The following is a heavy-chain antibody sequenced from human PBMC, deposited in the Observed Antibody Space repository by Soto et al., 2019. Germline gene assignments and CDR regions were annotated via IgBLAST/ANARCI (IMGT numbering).Heavy chain of an antibody. Sequence: QVQLQESGPGLVKPSQTLSLTCTVSGGSISSGGYYWSWIRQHPGKGLEWIGYIYYSGSTYYNPSLKSRVTISVDTSKNQFSLKLSSVTAADTALYYCARGPKIFGVVIIRGWFDPWGQGTLVTVSS. CDR1: GGSISSGGYY. V-gene: IGHV4-31*03. CDR2: IYYSGST. D-gene: IGHD3-3*01. J-gene: IGHJ5*02. CDR3: ARGPKIFGVVIIRGWFDP.